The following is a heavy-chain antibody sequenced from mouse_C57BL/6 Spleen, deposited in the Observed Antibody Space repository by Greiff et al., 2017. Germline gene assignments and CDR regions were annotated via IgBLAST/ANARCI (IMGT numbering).Heavy chain of an antibody. D-gene: IGHD2-5*01. V-gene: IGHV5-17*01. CDR1: GFTFSDYG. J-gene: IGHJ2*01. Sequence: EVKVVESGGGLVKPGGSLKLSCAASGFTFSDYGMHWVRQAPEKGLEWVAYISSGSSTIYYADTVKGRFTISRDNAKNTLFLQMTSLRSEDTAMYYCARDSNYVGDYWGQGTTLTVSS. CDR3: ARDSNYVGDY. CDR2: ISSGSSTI.